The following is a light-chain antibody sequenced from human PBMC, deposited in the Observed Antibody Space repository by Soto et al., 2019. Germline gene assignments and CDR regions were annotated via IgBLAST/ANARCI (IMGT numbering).Light chain of an antibody. CDR1: SSDVGGYNY. J-gene: IGLJ3*02. CDR3: SSYTRSDTWV. Sequence: QSALTQPASVSGSLEQSITISCTGTSSDVGGYNYVSWYQQYPGKAPKLLIYEVNNRPSGASNRFSGSKSGNTASLTISGLQAEDEADYYCSSYTRSDTWVFGGGTKVTVL. CDR2: EVN. V-gene: IGLV2-14*01.